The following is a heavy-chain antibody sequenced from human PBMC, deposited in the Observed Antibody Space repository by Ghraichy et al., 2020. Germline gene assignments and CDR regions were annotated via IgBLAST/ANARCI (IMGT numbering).Heavy chain of an antibody. J-gene: IGHJ4*02. CDR3: ARDHYGDYVY. V-gene: IGHV4-39*01. CDR2: IYYSGST. D-gene: IGHD4-17*01. CDR1: GGSISSSSYY. Sequence: SETLSLTCTVSGGSISSSSYYWGWIRQPPGKGLEWIGSIYYSGSTYYNPSLKSRVTISVDTSKNQFSLKLSSVTAADTAVYYCARDHYGDYVYWGQGTLVTVSS.